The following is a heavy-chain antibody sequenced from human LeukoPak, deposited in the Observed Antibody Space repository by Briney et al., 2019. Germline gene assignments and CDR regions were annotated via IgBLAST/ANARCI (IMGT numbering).Heavy chain of an antibody. CDR1: GYTFTGYY. CDR3: ARVNYDFWSGYSTQYNWFDP. Sequence: ASVKVSCKASGYTFTGYYMHWVRQAPGQGLEWMVGINPNSGGTNYAQKFQGRVTMTRDTSISTAYMELSRLRSDDTAMYYCARVNYDFWSGYSTQYNWFDPWGQGTLVTVSS. J-gene: IGHJ5*02. D-gene: IGHD3-3*01. CDR2: INPNSGGT. V-gene: IGHV1-2*02.